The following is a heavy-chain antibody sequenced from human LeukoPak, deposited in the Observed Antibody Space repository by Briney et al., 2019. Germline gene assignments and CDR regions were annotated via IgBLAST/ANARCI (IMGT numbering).Heavy chain of an antibody. CDR3: AELGITMIGGV. Sequence: GGSLRLSCAAAGFTFSSYWMNWVRQAPGKGLEWVANIKLDGSEEYYVDSVKGRFAISRDNAKNSLYLQMNSLTAEDTAVYYCAELGITMIGGVWGKGTTVTISS. J-gene: IGHJ6*04. V-gene: IGHV3-7*01. CDR1: GFTFSSYW. D-gene: IGHD3-10*02. CDR2: IKLDGSEE.